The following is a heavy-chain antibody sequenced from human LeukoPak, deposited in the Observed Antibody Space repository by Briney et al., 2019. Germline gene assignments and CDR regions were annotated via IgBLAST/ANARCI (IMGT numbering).Heavy chain of an antibody. J-gene: IGHJ6*02. CDR1: GGSISSYY. Sequence: SETLSLTCTVSGGSISSYYWSWIRQPPGKGLEWIGYIYYSGSTNYNPSLKSRVTISVDTSKNQFSLKLSSVTAADTAVYYCARGPLGYCSSTSCYAPYYYYGMDVWGQGTTVTVSS. CDR2: IYYSGST. V-gene: IGHV4-59*01. CDR3: ARGPLGYCSSTSCYAPYYYYGMDV. D-gene: IGHD2-2*01.